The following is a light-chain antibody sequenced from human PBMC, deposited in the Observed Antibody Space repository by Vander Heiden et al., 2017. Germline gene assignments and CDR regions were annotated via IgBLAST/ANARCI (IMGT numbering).Light chain of an antibody. Sequence: IVLPQSPTTQPVSPCEGATRSCSASQSASSGLAWYQQKPGQAPRLLIYAASTRATGIPARFSGSGSGTEYTLTISSLQSEDFAVYYCQQYNNWPRTFIQGTKVEIK. J-gene: IGKJ1*01. V-gene: IGKV3-15*01. CDR1: QSASSG. CDR3: QQYNNWPRT. CDR2: AAS.